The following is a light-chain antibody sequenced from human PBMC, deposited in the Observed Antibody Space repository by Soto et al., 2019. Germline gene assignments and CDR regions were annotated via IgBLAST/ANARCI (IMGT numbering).Light chain of an antibody. Sequence: DIQMTQSPSSLSASVGDRVTITCQAIQEINNYLNWYQQKPGKAPKLLIYDPSNLETGVPSRFSGSGSGTDFTFTISSLQPEDIATYYCQQYDNLPPDTFGQGTKLEIK. V-gene: IGKV1-33*01. CDR3: QQYDNLPPDT. J-gene: IGKJ2*01. CDR2: DPS. CDR1: QEINNY.